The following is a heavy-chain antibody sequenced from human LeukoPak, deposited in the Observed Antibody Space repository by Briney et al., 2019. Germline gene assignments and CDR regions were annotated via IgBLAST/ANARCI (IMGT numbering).Heavy chain of an antibody. CDR3: VAWGNSGNS. D-gene: IGHD1-26*01. CDR2: MNGDGSQI. J-gene: IGHJ3*01. CDR1: GFTFSGHW. Sequence: GGSLSLSCAASGFTFSGHWMSWVRQAPEKGLEWVAHMNGDGSQIYYMDFVKGRFTISRDNAKNSLYLQMNGLRAEDTAVYYCVAWGNSGNSWGQGTMVIVSS. V-gene: IGHV3-7*01.